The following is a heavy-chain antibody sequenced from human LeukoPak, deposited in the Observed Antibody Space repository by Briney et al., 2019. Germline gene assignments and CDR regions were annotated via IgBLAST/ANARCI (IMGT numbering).Heavy chain of an antibody. J-gene: IGHJ4*02. CDR3: ARAQSDSSGYYYVGDY. CDR1: GFTLSDYY. V-gene: IGHV3-72*01. D-gene: IGHD3-22*01. CDR2: TRKKAKGYTT. Sequence: GGPLRLSCAASGFTLSDYYMDWVRQAPGQGLEWVARTRKKAKGYTTEYAASVKGRFTISRDDSKNSVDLQMNSLITEDTAVYYCARAQSDSSGYYYVGDYWGQGTLVTVSS.